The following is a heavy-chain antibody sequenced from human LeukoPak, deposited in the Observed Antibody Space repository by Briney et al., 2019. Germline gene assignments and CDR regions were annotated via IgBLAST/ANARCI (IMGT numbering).Heavy chain of an antibody. CDR2: MKNDGSRA. Sequence: GGSLRLSCVASGITFSYYWMHWVRQAPGKGLVWVSRMKNDGSRATYADPVKGRFTISSDNAKNTLYLTTRNPRAEDWAVYYYLREGGYDPFEDWGQGTLVSVSS. CDR3: LREGGYDPFED. J-gene: IGHJ4*02. CDR1: GITFSYYW. D-gene: IGHD5-12*01. V-gene: IGHV3-74*01.